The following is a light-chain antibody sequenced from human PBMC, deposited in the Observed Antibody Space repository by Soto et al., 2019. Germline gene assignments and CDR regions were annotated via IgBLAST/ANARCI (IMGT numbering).Light chain of an antibody. Sequence: QSALTQPASVSGSPGQSLTISCTGSSSDGGGYNYVSWYQHHPGKAPKLMIYDVSNRPSGVSNRFSGSKSGNTASLTISGLQPEDEADYYCCSYTTSNTRQIVFGTGTKVTVL. CDR2: DVS. V-gene: IGLV2-14*03. CDR3: CSYTTSNTRQIV. J-gene: IGLJ1*01. CDR1: SSDGGGYNY.